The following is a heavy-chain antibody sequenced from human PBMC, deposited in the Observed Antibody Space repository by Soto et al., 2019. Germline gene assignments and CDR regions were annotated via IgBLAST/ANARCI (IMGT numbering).Heavy chain of an antibody. Sequence: PSETLSLTCAVSSGSISSSNWWSWVRQPPGKGLEWIGEIYHSGSTNYNPSLKSRVTISVDKSKNQFSLKLSSVTAADTAVYYCASRGYDFWSGYYTGIGWFDPWGQGTLVTVSS. D-gene: IGHD3-3*01. CDR2: IYHSGST. CDR1: SGSISSSNW. V-gene: IGHV4-4*02. J-gene: IGHJ5*02. CDR3: ASRGYDFWSGYYTGIGWFDP.